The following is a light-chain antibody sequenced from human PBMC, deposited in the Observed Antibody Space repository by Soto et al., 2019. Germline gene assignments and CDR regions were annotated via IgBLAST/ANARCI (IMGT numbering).Light chain of an antibody. CDR1: QGVSSH. Sequence: IQLTQFPSSLPASVGDRVTITFLASQGVSSHLAWHQQKPGKAPKLLIYEVSTLQSGVPSRFSGSGSGTDFTLTISSLQPEDFATYYCQHLNGYPITFGQGTRLEIK. J-gene: IGKJ5*01. V-gene: IGKV1-9*01. CDR2: EVS. CDR3: QHLNGYPIT.